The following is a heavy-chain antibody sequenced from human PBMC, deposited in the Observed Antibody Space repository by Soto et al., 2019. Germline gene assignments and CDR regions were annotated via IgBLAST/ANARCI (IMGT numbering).Heavy chain of an antibody. CDR3: ARQAYSGSYSRGGFDF. CDR2: IYYSGST. CDR1: GGSISSYY. Sequence: QVQLQESGPGLVKPSETLSLTCTVSGGSISSYYWSWIRQPPGKGLEWIGYIYYSGSTNYNPSLKRRATVSVDTSKNQVSLKLSSVTAADTAVYYCARQAYSGSYSRGGFDFWGQGTLVTVSS. D-gene: IGHD1-26*01. J-gene: IGHJ4*02. V-gene: IGHV4-59*08.